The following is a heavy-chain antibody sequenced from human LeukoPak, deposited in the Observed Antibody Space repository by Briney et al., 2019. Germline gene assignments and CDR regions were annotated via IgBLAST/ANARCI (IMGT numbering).Heavy chain of an antibody. CDR3: ARTYYYDSSGYYYLDY. J-gene: IGHJ4*02. D-gene: IGHD3-22*01. CDR2: IIPIFGTA. Sequence: AASVKVSCKASGGTFSSYAISWVQQAPGQGLEWMGGIIPIFGTANYAQKFQGRVTITADESTSTAYMELSSLRSEDTAVYYCARTYYYDSSGYYYLDYWGQGTLVTVSS. CDR1: GGTFSSYA. V-gene: IGHV1-69*13.